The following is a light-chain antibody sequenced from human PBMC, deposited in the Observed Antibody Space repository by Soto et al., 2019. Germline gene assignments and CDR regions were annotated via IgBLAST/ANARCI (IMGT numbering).Light chain of an antibody. Sequence: EIVLTQSPGTLSLSPGERATLSCRASQSVGSFLAWYQQKPGQAPRLLIYDASNRAPGIPPRFSGSGSGTDFTLTISSLEPEDFAVYYCQQRNYWPTFGQGTKVDIK. CDR1: QSVGSF. CDR3: QQRNYWPT. CDR2: DAS. V-gene: IGKV3-11*01. J-gene: IGKJ1*01.